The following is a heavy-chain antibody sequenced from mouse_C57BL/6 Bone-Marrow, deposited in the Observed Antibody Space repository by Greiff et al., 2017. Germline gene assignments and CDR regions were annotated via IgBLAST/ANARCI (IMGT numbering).Heavy chain of an antibody. J-gene: IGHJ4*01. CDR2: IDTSDSYT. CDR3: ASWVYAMDY. CDR1: GFTFTSYW. Sequence: VPLQQPGAELVKPGASVKLSCKASGFTFTSYWMQWVKQRPGQGLEWIGEIDTSDSYTNYNQKFKGKATLTVDTSSSTAYMQLSILTSEDSAVYYCASWVYAMDYWGQGTSVTVSS. D-gene: IGHD4-1*01. V-gene: IGHV1-50*01.